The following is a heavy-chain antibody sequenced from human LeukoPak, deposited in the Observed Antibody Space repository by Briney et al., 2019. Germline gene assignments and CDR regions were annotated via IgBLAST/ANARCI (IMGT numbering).Heavy chain of an antibody. Sequence: PGGSLRLSCAASGFTFSSYSMNWVRQAPGKGLEWVSVIYSGGSTYYADSVKGRFTISRDNSKNTLYLQMNSLRAEDTAVYYCARDISRGAFDIWGQGTMVTVSS. J-gene: IGHJ3*02. CDR1: GFTFSSYS. CDR3: ARDISRGAFDI. D-gene: IGHD3-10*01. V-gene: IGHV3-66*01. CDR2: IYSGGST.